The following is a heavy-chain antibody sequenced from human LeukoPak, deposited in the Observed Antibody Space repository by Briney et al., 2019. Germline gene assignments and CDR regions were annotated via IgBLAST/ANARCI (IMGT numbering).Heavy chain of an antibody. CDR3: ARDDSGWYP. V-gene: IGHV3-33*01. CDR2: IWYDGSNK. Sequence: GGSLRLSCAASGFSFSSYGMPWVRHAPGKGLEWVAVIWYDGSNKYYADSVKGRFTISRDNSKNTLYLQMNSLRAEDTAVYYCARDDSGWYPWGQGTLVTVSS. D-gene: IGHD6-19*01. CDR1: GFSFSSYG. J-gene: IGHJ5*02.